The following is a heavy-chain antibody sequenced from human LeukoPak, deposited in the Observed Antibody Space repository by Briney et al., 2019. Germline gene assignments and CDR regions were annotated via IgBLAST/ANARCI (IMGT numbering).Heavy chain of an antibody. D-gene: IGHD1-26*01. CDR2: IRYDGSNK. V-gene: IGHV3-30*02. J-gene: IGHJ4*02. Sequence: GGSLRLSCAASGFTFSSYGMHWVRQAPGKGLEWVAFIRYDGSNKYYADSVKGRFTISRDNSKNTLYLQMNSLRSDDTAVYYCARVPPWEPNFDYWGQGTLVTVSS. CDR3: ARVPPWEPNFDY. CDR1: GFTFSSYG.